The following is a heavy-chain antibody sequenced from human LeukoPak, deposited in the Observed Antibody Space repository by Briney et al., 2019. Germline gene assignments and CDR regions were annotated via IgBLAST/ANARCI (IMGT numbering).Heavy chain of an antibody. J-gene: IGHJ4*02. CDR1: GFTFSSYD. CDR2: IGTAGDT. D-gene: IGHD3-22*01. V-gene: IGHV3-13*01. Sequence: GGSLRLSCAASGFTFSSYDMHWVRQATGKGLEWVSAIGTAGDTYYPGSVKGRFTISRENAKNSLYIQMNSLRAGDTAVYYCARALPKKYYYDSSGYSVTGFDYWGQGTLVTVSS. CDR3: ARALPKKYYYDSSGYSVTGFDY.